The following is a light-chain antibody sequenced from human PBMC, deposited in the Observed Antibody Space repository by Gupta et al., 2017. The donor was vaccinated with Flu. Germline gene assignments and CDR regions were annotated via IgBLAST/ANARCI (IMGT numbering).Light chain of an antibody. CDR2: SAS. Sequence: GPVSLCPRERATVSSRASQNEDRNKLAWDQQRPGQAPSLLMWSASSRATGIQDRCSGSGSGTDFTLTISRLEPEDFAVYYCHQCSSSPPTFGQGTKLDIK. CDR3: HQCSSSPPT. CDR1: QNEDRNK. J-gene: IGKJ2*01. V-gene: IGKV3-20*01.